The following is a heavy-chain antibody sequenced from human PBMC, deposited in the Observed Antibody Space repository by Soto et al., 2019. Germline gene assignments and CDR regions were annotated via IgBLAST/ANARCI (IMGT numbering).Heavy chain of an antibody. J-gene: IGHJ4*02. D-gene: IGHD5-12*01. CDR1: GFTCSSYG. V-gene: IGHV3-33*01. CDR2: IWYDGSNK. CDR3: ARGLDTGYDLNIEIDY. Sequence: QVQLVESGGGVVQPGRSLRLSCAASGFTCSSYGMHWVRQAPGKGLEWVAVIWYDGSNKYYADSVKGRFTISRDNSKNTLYLQLNSLRAVDTAVYYCARGLDTGYDLNIEIDYWGQGTLVTVSS.